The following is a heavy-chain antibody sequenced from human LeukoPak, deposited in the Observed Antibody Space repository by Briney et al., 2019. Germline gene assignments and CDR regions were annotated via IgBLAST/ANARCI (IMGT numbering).Heavy chain of an antibody. CDR2: ISGSGGST. CDR1: GFTFSSYS. J-gene: IGHJ5*02. V-gene: IGHV3-23*01. D-gene: IGHD1-26*01. Sequence: PGGSLRLSCAASGFTFSSYSMNWVRQAPGKGLEWVSAISGSGGSTYYADSVKGRFTISRDNSKNTLYLQMNSLRAEDTAVYYCAKDPRNSRHYHNWFDPWGQGTLVTVSS. CDR3: AKDPRNSRHYHNWFDP.